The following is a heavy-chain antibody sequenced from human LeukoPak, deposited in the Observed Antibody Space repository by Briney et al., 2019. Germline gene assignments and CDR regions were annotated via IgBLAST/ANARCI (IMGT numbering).Heavy chain of an antibody. V-gene: IGHV3-11*01. J-gene: IGHJ4*02. CDR1: GFTFSDYY. D-gene: IGHD3-10*01. CDR2: ISSSGSTI. CDR3: AKDLVMVRGVIPYFDY. Sequence: GGSLRLSCAASGFTFSDYYMSWIRQAPGEGLEWVSYISSSGSTIYYADSVKGRFTISRDNAKNSLYLQMNSLRAEDTAVYYCAKDLVMVRGVIPYFDYWGQGTLVTVSS.